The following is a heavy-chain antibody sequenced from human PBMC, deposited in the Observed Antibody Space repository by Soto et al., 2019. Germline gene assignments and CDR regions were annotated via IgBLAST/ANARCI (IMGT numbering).Heavy chain of an antibody. D-gene: IGHD4-17*01. CDR1: GGSISSGGYY. CDR3: ARDYGDYVNWFDP. CDR2: IYYSGST. V-gene: IGHV4-61*08. J-gene: IGHJ5*02. Sequence: SETLSLTCTVSGGSISSGGYYWSWIRQHPGKGLEWIGYIYYSGSTYYNPSLKSRVTISVDTSKNQFSLKLSSVTAADTAVYYCARDYGDYVNWFDPWGQGTLVTVPQ.